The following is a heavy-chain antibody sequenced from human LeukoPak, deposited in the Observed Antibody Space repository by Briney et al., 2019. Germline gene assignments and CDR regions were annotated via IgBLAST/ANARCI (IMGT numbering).Heavy chain of an antibody. Sequence: SVKVSCKASGGTFSSYAISWVRQAPGQGLEWTGGIIPIFGTANYAQKFQGRVTITTVESTSTAYMELSSLRSEDTAVYYCARDGPYSSSSFYWFDPWGQGTLVTVSS. V-gene: IGHV1-69*05. CDR3: ARDGPYSSSSFYWFDP. J-gene: IGHJ5*02. CDR2: IIPIFGTA. D-gene: IGHD6-6*01. CDR1: GGTFSSYA.